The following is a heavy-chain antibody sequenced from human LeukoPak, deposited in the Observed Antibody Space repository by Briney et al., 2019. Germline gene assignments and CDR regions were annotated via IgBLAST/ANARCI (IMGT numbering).Heavy chain of an antibody. J-gene: IGHJ4*02. CDR1: GGSITSYY. CDR3: ARGSDYDFTSGYYFFDY. Sequence: PSETLSLTCTVSGGSITSYYWNWIRQPPGKGLEWIGYIDYRGSTKYNPSLKSRVTISVDTSKNQFSLKMSSVTAADTAVYYCARGSDYDFTSGYYFFDYWGQGTLVNVSS. D-gene: IGHD3-3*01. CDR2: IDYRGST. V-gene: IGHV4-59*01.